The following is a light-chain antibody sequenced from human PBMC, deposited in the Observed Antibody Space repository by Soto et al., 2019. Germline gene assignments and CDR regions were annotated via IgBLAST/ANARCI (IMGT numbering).Light chain of an antibody. Sequence: QSALTQPPSASGSPGQSVTISCTGTSSDITDNKYVSWVQQHPGKAPKVLIYEVNKRPSGVPGRCSGSKSGNTASLTVSGLQADDEADYYCNSYVGSNNYVFGTGTKVTAL. V-gene: IGLV2-8*01. CDR1: SSDITDNKY. J-gene: IGLJ1*01. CDR3: NSYVGSNNYV. CDR2: EVN.